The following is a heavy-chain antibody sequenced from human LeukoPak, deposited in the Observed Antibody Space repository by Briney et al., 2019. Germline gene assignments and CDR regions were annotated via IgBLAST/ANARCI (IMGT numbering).Heavy chain of an antibody. V-gene: IGHV4-59*01. CDR1: GGSISDYY. Sequence: SETLSLTCSVSGGSISDYYWTWIRQAPGKGLEWIGYSNYTGITNYNPSLESRVTISVDTSKNQFSLKVTSVTAADTAVYYCARGVGATHFDYWGQGTLVTVSS. CDR2: SNYTGIT. D-gene: IGHD1-26*01. CDR3: ARGVGATHFDY. J-gene: IGHJ4*02.